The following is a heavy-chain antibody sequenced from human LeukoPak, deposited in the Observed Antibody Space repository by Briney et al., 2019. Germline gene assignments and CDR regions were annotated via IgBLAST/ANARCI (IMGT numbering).Heavy chain of an antibody. J-gene: IGHJ4*02. CDR1: GYTFTGYG. CDR2: ISAYNGNT. D-gene: IGHD3-16*02. CDR3: ARWRSYGWGSYRYRDGDY. V-gene: IGHV1-18*04. Sequence: GASVKVSCKASGYTFTGYGISWVRQAPGQGLEWMGWISAYNGNTNYAQKLQGRVTMTTDTSTSTAYMELRSLRSDDTAVYYCARWRSYGWGSYRYRDGDYWGQGTLVTVSS.